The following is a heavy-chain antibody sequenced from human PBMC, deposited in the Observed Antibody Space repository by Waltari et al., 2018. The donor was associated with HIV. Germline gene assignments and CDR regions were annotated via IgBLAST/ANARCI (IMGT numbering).Heavy chain of an antibody. CDR1: GPTFSRYW. V-gene: IGHV3-7*02. Sequence: QLVESGGGVVQAGESLKISCGASGPTFSRYWMTWVRQAPGAGLEWVANIMHDGVEAHYVDSVKGRFTIFRDNVKKVLFLQMNFLTEDDSAVYYCATKGGAMDVWGQGTAVIVS. J-gene: IGHJ6*02. D-gene: IGHD1-1*01. CDR2: IMHDGVEA. CDR3: ATKGGAMDV.